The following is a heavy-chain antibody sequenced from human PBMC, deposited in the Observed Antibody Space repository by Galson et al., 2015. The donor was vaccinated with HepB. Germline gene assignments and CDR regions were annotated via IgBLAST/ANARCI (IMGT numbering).Heavy chain of an antibody. CDR2: IKSKTDGGTT. CDR1: GFTFSNAW. J-gene: IGHJ6*02. Sequence: SLRLSCAASGFTFSNAWMSWVRQAPGKGLEWVGRIKSKTDGGTTDYAAPVKGRFTISRDDSKNTLYLQMNSLKTEDTAVYYCTSGDPHYDFWSGYYGGDYYYGMDVWGQGTTVTVSS. CDR3: TSGDPHYDFWSGYYGGDYYYGMDV. D-gene: IGHD3-3*01. V-gene: IGHV3-15*01.